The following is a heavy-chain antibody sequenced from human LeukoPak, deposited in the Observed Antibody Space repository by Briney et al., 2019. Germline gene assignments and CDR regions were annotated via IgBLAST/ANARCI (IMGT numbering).Heavy chain of an antibody. CDR1: GYSFTDYY. J-gene: IGHJ5*02. Sequence: ASVKVSCKTSGYSFTDYYMHWARQAPGQGLEWMGWINPNSGGTSSAQKFQGRVTMTRDTSITTVYMEVSWLTSDDTAIYYCARADRPHGGPYLIGPWGQGTLVTVSS. V-gene: IGHV1-2*02. CDR3: ARADRPHGGPYLIGP. CDR2: INPNSGGT. D-gene: IGHD2-21*01.